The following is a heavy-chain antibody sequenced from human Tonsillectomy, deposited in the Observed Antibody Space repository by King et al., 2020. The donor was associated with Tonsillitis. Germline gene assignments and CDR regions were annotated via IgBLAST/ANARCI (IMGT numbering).Heavy chain of an antibody. D-gene: IGHD3-22*01. CDR1: GFTFSNYE. V-gene: IGHV3-48*03. J-gene: IGHJ6*02. CDR2: ITSSGSKI. CDR3: ARENSSSGFSYYGMDV. Sequence: VQLVESGGGLVQPGVSLKLSCAASGFTFSNYEMNWVRQAPGKRLEWVSYITSSGSKIYYADSVKGRFTISRDNAKNTLSLQMNSLRAEDTAVYYCARENSSSGFSYYGMDVWGQGTTVTVSS.